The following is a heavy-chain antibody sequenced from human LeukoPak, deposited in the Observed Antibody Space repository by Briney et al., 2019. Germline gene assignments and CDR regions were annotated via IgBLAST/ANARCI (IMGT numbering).Heavy chain of an antibody. CDR2: IYHSGST. CDR1: GGSISSSNW. D-gene: IGHD5-12*01. J-gene: IGHJ6*02. CDR3: ARDTPKISGYNIPYYYYGMDV. Sequence: PSETLSLTCAVSGGSISSSNWWSWVRQPPGKGLEWIGEIYHSGSTNYNPSLKSRVTISVDKSKNQFSLKLSSVTAADTAVYYCARDTPKISGYNIPYYYYGMDVWGQGTTVTVSS. V-gene: IGHV4-4*02.